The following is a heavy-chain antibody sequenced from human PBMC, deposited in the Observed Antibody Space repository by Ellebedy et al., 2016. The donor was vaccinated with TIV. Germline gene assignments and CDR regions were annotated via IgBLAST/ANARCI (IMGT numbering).Heavy chain of an antibody. CDR1: GFTFSDFS. D-gene: IGHD6-13*01. V-gene: IGHV3-23*01. CDR3: AKAIRHDPDIAAAGTYYFDY. Sequence: GESLKISCAASGFTFSDFSMNWVSQATGKGLEWVSAISGSSTYYADSVKGRFTISRDSSKNTLYLQMNSLRAEDTALYYCAKAIRHDPDIAAAGTYYFDYWGQGTLVTVSS. J-gene: IGHJ4*02. CDR2: ISGSST.